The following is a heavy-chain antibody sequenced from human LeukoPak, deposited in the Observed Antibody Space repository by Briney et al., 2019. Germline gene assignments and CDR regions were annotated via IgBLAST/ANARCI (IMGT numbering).Heavy chain of an antibody. CDR3: ASGNSWYEDWFDP. V-gene: IGHV4-59*01. CDR1: GGSISSYY. CDR2: IYYSGST. J-gene: IGHJ5*02. D-gene: IGHD6-13*01. Sequence: KTSETLSLACTVSGGSISSYYWSWIRQPPGKGLEWIGYIYYSGSTNYNPSLKSRVTISVDTSKNQFSLKLSSVTAADTAVYYCASGNSWYEDWFDPWGQGTLVTVSS.